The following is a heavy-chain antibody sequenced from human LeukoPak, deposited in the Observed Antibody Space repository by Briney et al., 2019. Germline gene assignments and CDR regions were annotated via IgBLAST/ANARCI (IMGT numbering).Heavy chain of an antibody. V-gene: IGHV1-69*05. D-gene: IGHD3-10*01. J-gene: IGHJ4*02. CDR2: IIPIFGTA. Sequence: SVKVSCKASGGTFSSYAISWVRQAPGQGLEWMGGIIPIFGTANYAQKLQGRVTMTTDTSTSTAYMELRSLRSDDTAVYYCARGPHFGPLDYWGQGTLVTVSS. CDR3: ARGPHFGPLDY. CDR1: GGTFSSYA.